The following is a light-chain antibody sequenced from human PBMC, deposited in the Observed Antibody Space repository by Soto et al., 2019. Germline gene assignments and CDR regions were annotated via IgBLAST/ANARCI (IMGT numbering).Light chain of an antibody. J-gene: IGKJ2*01. Sequence: DLQLTQSPSFLSASVGDRVTITCRASQVITNHLAWYHQTPGKAPKLLIYAASTFQSGVPSSFSGSGYGTEFSLTISSLQPEDFAAYYCQKINIYTYTFGQGTKLEIK. CDR1: QVITNH. V-gene: IGKV1-9*01. CDR3: QKINIYTYT. CDR2: AAS.